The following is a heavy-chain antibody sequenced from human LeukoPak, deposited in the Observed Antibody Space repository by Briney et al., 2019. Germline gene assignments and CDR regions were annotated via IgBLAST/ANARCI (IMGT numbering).Heavy chain of an antibody. CDR1: GFTFDDYA. CDR2: ISWNSGSI. CDR3: ARERTPGYSYGTGDY. J-gene: IGHJ4*02. V-gene: IGHV3-9*01. Sequence: PGGSLRLSCAASGFTFDDYAMHWVRQAPGKGLEWVSGISWNSGSIGYADSVKGRFTISRDNAKNSLYLQMNSLRAEDTAVYYCARERTPGYSYGTGDYWGQGTLVTVSS. D-gene: IGHD5-18*01.